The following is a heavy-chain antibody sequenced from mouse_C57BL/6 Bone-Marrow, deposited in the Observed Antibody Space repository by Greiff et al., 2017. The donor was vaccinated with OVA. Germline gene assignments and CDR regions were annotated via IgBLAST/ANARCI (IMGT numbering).Heavy chain of an antibody. CDR1: GYTFTSYW. Sequence: QVQLQQPGAELVKPGASVKMSCKASGYTFTSYWITWVKQRPGQGLEWIGDIYPGSGSTNYNEKFKSKATLTVDTSSSTAYMQLSSLTSEDSAVYYCARGGPNWDVEAYWGQGTLVTVSA. V-gene: IGHV1-55*01. D-gene: IGHD4-1*01. CDR2: IYPGSGST. J-gene: IGHJ3*01. CDR3: ARGGPNWDVEAY.